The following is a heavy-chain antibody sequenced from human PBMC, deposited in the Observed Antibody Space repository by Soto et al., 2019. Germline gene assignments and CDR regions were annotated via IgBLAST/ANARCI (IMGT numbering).Heavy chain of an antibody. CDR1: GFTFGGSA. D-gene: IGHD6-19*01. V-gene: IGHV3-73*01. J-gene: IGHJ4*02. Sequence: GGSLRLSCAASGFTFGGSAMHWVRQVSWTGLKWVGHMRSKTNNYAAAYAESVKGRFTISRDDSMNTAYLQMNSLKSEDTAVYFCTRQTDAVQWLVVPTDYNFDYWGQETLVTASS. CDR2: MRSKTNNYAA. CDR3: TRQTDAVQWLVVPTDYNFDY.